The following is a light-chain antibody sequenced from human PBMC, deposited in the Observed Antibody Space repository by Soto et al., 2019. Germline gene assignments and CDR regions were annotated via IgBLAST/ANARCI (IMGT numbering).Light chain of an antibody. CDR2: GNN. CDR1: SSNIGAGYD. Sequence: AVVTQPPSVSGAPGQRVTISCTGSSSNIGAGYDVHWYQQLPGTAPKLLIYGNNNRPSGVPDRFSGSKSGTSASLAVTGLQAEDEADYYCQSYATGLSVLYVFGTGTKVTVL. V-gene: IGLV1-40*01. CDR3: QSYATGLSVLYV. J-gene: IGLJ1*01.